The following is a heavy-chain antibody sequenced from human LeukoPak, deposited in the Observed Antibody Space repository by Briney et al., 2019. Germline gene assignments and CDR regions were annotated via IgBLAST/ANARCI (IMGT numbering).Heavy chain of an antibody. J-gene: IGHJ4*02. CDR2: ISGSGGST. V-gene: IGHV3-23*01. CDR3: AKMILTTVIYYFDY. Sequence: GGSLRLSCAASGFTFSSYAMSWVRQAPGKGLEWVSTISGSGGSTYYADSVKGRFTISRDNSKNTLYLQMNSLRAEDTVVYYCAKMILTTVIYYFDYWGQGTLVTVSS. D-gene: IGHD4-17*01. CDR1: GFTFSSYA.